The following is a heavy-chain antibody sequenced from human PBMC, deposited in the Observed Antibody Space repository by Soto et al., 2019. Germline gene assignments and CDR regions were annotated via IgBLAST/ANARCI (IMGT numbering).Heavy chain of an antibody. CDR1: GGSFSGYY. CDR3: ARGAVFWSGYYRRNNWFDP. D-gene: IGHD3-3*01. CDR2: INHSGST. Sequence: SETLSLTCAVYGGSFSGYYWSWIRQPPGKGLEWIGEINHSGSTNYNPSLKSRVTISVDTSKNQFSLKLSSVTAADTAVYYCARGAVFWSGYYRRNNWFDPWGQGTLVTVSS. J-gene: IGHJ5*02. V-gene: IGHV4-34*01.